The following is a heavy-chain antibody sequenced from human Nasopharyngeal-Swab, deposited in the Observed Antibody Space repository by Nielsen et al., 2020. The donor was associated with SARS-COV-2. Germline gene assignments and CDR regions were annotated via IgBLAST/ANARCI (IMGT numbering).Heavy chain of an antibody. CDR2: INHSGST. J-gene: IGHJ3*02. Sequence: SETLSLTCAVYGGSFSGYYWNWIRQPPGKGLEWIGEINHSGSTNYNPSLKSRVTISVDTSKSQFSLKLNSVTAADTAVYYCAQRYSSSWGIDAFDIWGQGTLVTVSS. CDR1: GGSFSGYY. CDR3: AQRYSSSWGIDAFDI. V-gene: IGHV4-34*01. D-gene: IGHD6-13*01.